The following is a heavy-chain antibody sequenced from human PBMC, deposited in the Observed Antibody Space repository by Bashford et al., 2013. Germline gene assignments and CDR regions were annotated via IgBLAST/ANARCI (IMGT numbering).Heavy chain of an antibody. D-gene: IGHD3-10*01. CDR3: ARRLPMVRENHNYYCMDV. CDR1: GVSISSYS. J-gene: IGHJ6*02. CDR2: SFTLGSP. V-gene: IGHV4-59*08. Sequence: SETLSLTCTVSGVSISSYSWTWMRQPPRGRDWSGLGISFTLGSPTTIPPSRVEFTISVDTSKNQLSLRLNSVTAADTAVYYCARRLPMVRENHNYYCMDVWGQGTTV.